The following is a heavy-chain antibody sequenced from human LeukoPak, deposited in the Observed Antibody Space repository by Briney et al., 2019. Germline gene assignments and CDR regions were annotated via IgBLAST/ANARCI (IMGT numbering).Heavy chain of an antibody. J-gene: IGHJ6*02. CDR3: AKGSRSSSWYAPGDV. D-gene: IGHD6-13*01. Sequence: PGGSLRLSCAASGFTFDDYAMHWVRQGLGKGLEWVSLISGDGASTFYADSVKGRFTISRDNSKNSLYLQINSLRTEDTALFYCAKGSRSSSWYAPGDVWGQGTTVTVSS. CDR1: GFTFDDYA. V-gene: IGHV3-43*02. CDR2: ISGDGAST.